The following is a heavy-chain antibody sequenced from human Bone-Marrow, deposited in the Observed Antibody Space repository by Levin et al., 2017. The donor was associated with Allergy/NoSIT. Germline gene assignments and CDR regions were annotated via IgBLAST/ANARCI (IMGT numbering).Heavy chain of an antibody. CDR3: ARHHCSGGSCYSLDY. CDR2: INHSGST. CDR1: GGSFSGYY. D-gene: IGHD2-15*01. J-gene: IGHJ4*02. V-gene: IGHV4-34*01. Sequence: NSSETLSLTCAVYGGSFSGYYWSWIRQPPGKGLEWIGEINHSGSTNYNPSLKSRVTISVDTSKNQFSLKLSSVTAADTAVYYCARHHCSGGSCYSLDYWGQGTLVTVSS.